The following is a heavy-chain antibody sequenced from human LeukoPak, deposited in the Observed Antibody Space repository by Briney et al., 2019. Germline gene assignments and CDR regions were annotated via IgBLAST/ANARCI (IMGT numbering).Heavy chain of an antibody. CDR1: GFTLSNYA. V-gene: IGHV3-30-3*01. CDR3: ARDHDYESSGYYFDAFDI. CDR2: ISYDGSNK. J-gene: IGHJ3*02. D-gene: IGHD3-22*01. Sequence: GGSLTLSCAASGFTLSNYAMHWVRQAPGKGLEWVAVISYDGSNKYYADSVKGRFTISRDSSKNTLYLQMSSLRAEDTALYYCARDHDYESSGYYFDAFDIWGQETMVTVSS.